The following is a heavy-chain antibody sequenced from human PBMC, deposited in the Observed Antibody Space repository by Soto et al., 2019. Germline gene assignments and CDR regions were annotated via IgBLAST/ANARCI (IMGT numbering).Heavy chain of an antibody. J-gene: IGHJ4*02. CDR3: AKDGSHNFDY. Sequence: QVQLVESGGGVVQPGRSLRLSCAASGFTFSHYAMHWVRQAPGKGLERVALMSYDGSNEYYADSVKGRFTISRDNSKNTVYLLMNRLRAEDTAVYYCAKDGSHNFDYWGQGTLVTVSS. CDR1: GFTFSHYA. V-gene: IGHV3-30*18. D-gene: IGHD1-26*01. CDR2: MSYDGSNE.